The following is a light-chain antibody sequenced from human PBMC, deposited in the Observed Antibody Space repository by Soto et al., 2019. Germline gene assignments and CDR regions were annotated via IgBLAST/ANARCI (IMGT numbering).Light chain of an antibody. J-gene: IGKJ5*01. CDR1: QGISTN. Sequence: VTITCRASQGISTNLAWYQQKPGKAPKLLIYAASSLQSGVPPRFSGSGSGTDFTLTISSLQPEDFAIYFCLQANRVPLSFGQGARLEIK. CDR3: LQANRVPLS. CDR2: AAS. V-gene: IGKV1-12*01.